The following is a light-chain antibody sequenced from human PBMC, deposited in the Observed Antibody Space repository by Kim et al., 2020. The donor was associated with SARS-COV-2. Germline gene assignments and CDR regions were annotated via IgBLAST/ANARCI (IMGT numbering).Light chain of an antibody. CDR2: SAS. Sequence: SPGEGATLSCRASQSVSSRYLAWFKQTPGQAPRLLIHSASSRATGIPDRFSGSGSGTDFTLTISRLEAEDFAVYYCHYYGTSPWTFGQGTKVDIK. V-gene: IGKV3-20*01. J-gene: IGKJ1*01. CDR1: QSVSSRY. CDR3: HYYGTSPWT.